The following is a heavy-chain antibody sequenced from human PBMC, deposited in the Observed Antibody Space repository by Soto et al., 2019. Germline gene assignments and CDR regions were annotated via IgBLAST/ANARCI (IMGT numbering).Heavy chain of an antibody. CDR3: AKGGAKGELAARPRHAEYFQH. CDR1: GFTFSSYA. CDR2: ISGSGGST. Sequence: GGSLRLSCAASGFTFSSYAMSWVRQAPGKGLEWVSAISGSGGSTYYADSVKGRFTISRDNSKNTLYLQMNSLRAEDTAVYYCAKGGAKGELAARPRHAEYFQHWGQGTLVTVSS. J-gene: IGHJ1*01. D-gene: IGHD6-6*01. V-gene: IGHV3-23*01.